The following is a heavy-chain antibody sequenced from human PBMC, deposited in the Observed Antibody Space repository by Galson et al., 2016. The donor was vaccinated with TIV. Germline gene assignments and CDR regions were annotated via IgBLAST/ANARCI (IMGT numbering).Heavy chain of an antibody. V-gene: IGHV3-48*03. CDR3: ARVATFVDAFDL. J-gene: IGHJ3*01. D-gene: IGHD5-12*01. CDR1: GFTFSSYE. CDR2: ISPSGTI. Sequence: SLRLSCAGSGFTFSSYEVNWVRQAPGKGLEWISYISPSGTIYYADSVTGRFTISRANAKNSLFLQMNSLRAEDTAVYFCARVATFVDAFDLWGQGTVVTVS.